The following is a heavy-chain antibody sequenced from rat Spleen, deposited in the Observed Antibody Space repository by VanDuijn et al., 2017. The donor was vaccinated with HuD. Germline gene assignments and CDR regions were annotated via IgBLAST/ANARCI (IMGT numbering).Heavy chain of an antibody. D-gene: IGHD5-1*01. J-gene: IGHJ1*01. V-gene: IGHV5-25*01. CDR2: ISPGGGST. CDR1: GFTFSNYD. CDR3: VRLLGAPDWYFDF. Sequence: EVQLVESGGGLVQPGRSLKLSCAASGFTFSNYDMARVRQAPTKGLEWVASISPGGGSTYYRDSVKGRFTVSRDNAKSTLYLQMDSLRSEDTATYYCVRLLGAPDWYFDFWGPGTMVTVSS.